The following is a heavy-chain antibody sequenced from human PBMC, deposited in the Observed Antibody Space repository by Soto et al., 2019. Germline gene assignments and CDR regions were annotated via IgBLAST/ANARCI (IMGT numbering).Heavy chain of an antibody. V-gene: IGHV3-23*01. D-gene: IGHD3-10*01. J-gene: IGHJ3*02. CDR2: ISGSGGST. Sequence: GGSLRLSCAASGFTFSSYAMSWVRQAPGKGLEWVSAISGSGGSTYYADSVKGRFTISRDNSKNALYLQMNSLRAEDTAVYYCAKAMVFEVDAFDIWGQGTMVTVSS. CDR1: GFTFSSYA. CDR3: AKAMVFEVDAFDI.